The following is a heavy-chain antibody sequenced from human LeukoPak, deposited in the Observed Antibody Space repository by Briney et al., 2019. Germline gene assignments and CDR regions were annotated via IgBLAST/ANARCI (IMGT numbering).Heavy chain of an antibody. CDR3: ARRYCSGGSCYSSWFDP. D-gene: IGHD2-15*01. CDR1: GGSFSGYY. CDR2: INHSGST. V-gene: IGHV4-34*01. J-gene: IGHJ5*02. Sequence: SETLSLTCAVYGGSFSGYYWSWIRQPPGKGLEWIGEINHSGSTNYNPSLKSRVTISVDTSKNQFSLKLSSVTAADTTVYYCARRYCSGGSCYSSWFDPWGQGTLVTVSS.